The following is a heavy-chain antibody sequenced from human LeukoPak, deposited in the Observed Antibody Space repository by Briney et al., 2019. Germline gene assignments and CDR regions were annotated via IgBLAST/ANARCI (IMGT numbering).Heavy chain of an antibody. D-gene: IGHD3-16*01. Sequence: ASVKVSCKVSGYTLTELSMHWVRQAPGKGLEWMGGFDPEDGETIYAQKFQGRVTMTEDTSTDTAYMELSSLRSEDTAVYYCATARYDYPLKREFDYWGQGTLVTVSS. CDR2: FDPEDGET. V-gene: IGHV1-24*01. CDR3: ATARYDYPLKREFDY. J-gene: IGHJ4*02. CDR1: GYTLTELS.